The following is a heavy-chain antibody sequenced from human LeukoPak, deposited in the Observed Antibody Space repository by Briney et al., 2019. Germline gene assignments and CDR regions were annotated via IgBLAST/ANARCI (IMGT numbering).Heavy chain of an antibody. CDR3: AKGYSRCSSTSCSPDY. CDR1: GFTFSNYS. V-gene: IGHV3-23*01. J-gene: IGHJ4*02. CDR2: ISGSGGST. Sequence: GGSLRLSCAASGFTFSNYSMNWVRQAPGKGLEWVSDISGSGGSTYYADSVKGRFTISRDNSKNTLYLQMNSLRAEDTAVYYCAKGYSRCSSTSCSPDYWGQGTLVTVSS. D-gene: IGHD2-2*01.